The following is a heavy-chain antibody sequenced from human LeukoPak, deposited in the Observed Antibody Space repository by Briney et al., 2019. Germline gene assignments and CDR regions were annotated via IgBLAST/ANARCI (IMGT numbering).Heavy chain of an antibody. Sequence: ASVKVSCKASGGTFSSYAISWVRQAPGQGLEWMGRIIPILGIANYAQKFQGRVTITADKSTSTAYMELSSLRSEDTAVYYGARDPGIMITFGGVTSYFDYWGQGTLVTVSS. D-gene: IGHD3-16*01. CDR1: GGTFSSYA. J-gene: IGHJ4*02. CDR3: ARDPGIMITFGGVTSYFDY. CDR2: IIPILGIA. V-gene: IGHV1-69*04.